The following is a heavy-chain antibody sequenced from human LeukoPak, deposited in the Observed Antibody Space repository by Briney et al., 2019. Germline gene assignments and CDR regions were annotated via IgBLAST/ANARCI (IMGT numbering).Heavy chain of an antibody. CDR3: AKDRSGGSSWYSFDY. Sequence: PGGSLRLSCAASGFTFSSYAMSWVRPAPGKGLEWVSTISGSGGSTYFADSVKGRFTISRDNSKNTLYLQMNSLRAEDTAVYYCAKDRSGGSSWYSFDYWGQGTLVTVSS. CDR2: ISGSGGST. CDR1: GFTFSSYA. J-gene: IGHJ4*02. V-gene: IGHV3-23*01. D-gene: IGHD6-13*01.